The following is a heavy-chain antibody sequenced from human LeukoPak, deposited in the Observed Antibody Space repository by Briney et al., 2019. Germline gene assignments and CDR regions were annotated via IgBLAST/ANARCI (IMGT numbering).Heavy chain of an antibody. CDR1: GFTFSNYG. V-gene: IGHV3-30*02. CDR3: AKELWAPSRYGGYAYCSSFDY. CDR2: IRYDRSNT. Sequence: GGSLRLSCAASGFTFSNYGLHWVRQTPGKGLEWVAFIRYDRSNTYYADSVKGRFTISRDNSKNTVYLQMNSLRAEDTSVYYCAKELWAPSRYGGYAYCSSFDYWGQGTLVTVSS. D-gene: IGHD3-16*01. J-gene: IGHJ4*02.